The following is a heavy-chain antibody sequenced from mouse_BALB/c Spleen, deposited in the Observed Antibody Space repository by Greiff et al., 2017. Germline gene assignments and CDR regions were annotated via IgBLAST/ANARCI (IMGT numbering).Heavy chain of an antibody. V-gene: IGHV5-4*02. D-gene: IGHD2-4*01. Sequence: EVKLVESGGGLVKPGGSLKLSCAASGFTFSDYYMYWVRQTPEKRLEWVATISDGGSYTYYPDSVKGRFTISRDNAKNNLYLQMSSLKSEDTAMYYCARGNDYDPFYWGQGTSVTVSS. CDR2: ISDGGSYT. CDR1: GFTFSDYY. CDR3: ARGNDYDPFY. J-gene: IGHJ4*01.